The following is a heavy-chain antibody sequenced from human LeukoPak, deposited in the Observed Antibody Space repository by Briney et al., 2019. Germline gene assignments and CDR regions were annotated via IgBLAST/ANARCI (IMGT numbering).Heavy chain of an antibody. Sequence: GRSLRLSCAASGFTFDGYAMHWVRQGPGKGLEWVSGISWNSGSIGYADSVKGRFTISRDNAKNSLYLQMNSLRADDTALYYCAKDGKAVAITSSGDGYFDYWGQETLVTVSS. V-gene: IGHV3-9*01. D-gene: IGHD3-22*01. CDR1: GFTFDGYA. CDR3: AKDGKAVAITSSGDGYFDY. J-gene: IGHJ4*02. CDR2: ISWNSGSI.